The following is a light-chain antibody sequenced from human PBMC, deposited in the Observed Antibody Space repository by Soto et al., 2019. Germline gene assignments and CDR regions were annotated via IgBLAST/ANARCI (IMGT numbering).Light chain of an antibody. CDR2: EGS. CDR3: CSYAGISTLV. CDR1: SSDVGSYNL. V-gene: IGLV2-23*01. J-gene: IGLJ3*02. Sequence: QSALTQPASVSGSPGQSITISCTGTSSDVGSYNLVSWYQQHPGKAPKLMIYEGSKRPSGVSNRFAGSKSGNTASLTIAVLQEEDAADYYCCSYAGISTLVFGGGTKLTVL.